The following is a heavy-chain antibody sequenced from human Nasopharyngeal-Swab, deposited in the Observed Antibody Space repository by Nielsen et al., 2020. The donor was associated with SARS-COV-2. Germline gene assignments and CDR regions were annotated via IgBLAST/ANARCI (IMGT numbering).Heavy chain of an antibody. J-gene: IGHJ6*02. D-gene: IGHD2-2*01. CDR1: GGSISSYY. CDR2: IYYSGRT. CDR3: ARAYSTTAHYYYGMDV. V-gene: IGHV4-59*01. Sequence: SETLSLTCTVSGGSISSYYWSWIRQPPGKGLEWIGYIYYSGRTNYNPSLKSRVTISVDTSKNQFSLKLSSVTAADTAVYYCARAYSTTAHYYYGMDVWGQGTTVTVSS.